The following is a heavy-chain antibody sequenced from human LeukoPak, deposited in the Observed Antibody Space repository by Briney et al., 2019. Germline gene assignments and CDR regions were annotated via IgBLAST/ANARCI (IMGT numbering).Heavy chain of an antibody. Sequence: ASVKVSCKASGGTFSSYAISWVRQAPGQGLEWMGGIIPIFGTANYAQKFQGRVTITADESTSTAYMELSSLRSEDTAVYYCARDYYDSSGYYWGNWFDPWGQGTLVTVSS. CDR2: IIPIFGTA. CDR1: GGTFSSYA. CDR3: ARDYYDSSGYYWGNWFDP. V-gene: IGHV1-69*13. D-gene: IGHD3-22*01. J-gene: IGHJ5*02.